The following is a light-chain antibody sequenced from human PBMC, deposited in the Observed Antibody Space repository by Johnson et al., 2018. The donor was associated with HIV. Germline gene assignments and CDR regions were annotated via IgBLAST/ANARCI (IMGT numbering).Light chain of an antibody. CDR3: GTWDSSLSAYV. CDR2: ENN. J-gene: IGLJ1*01. V-gene: IGLV1-51*02. Sequence: QSVLTQPPSVYAAPGQKVTISCSGSSSNIGNNYVSWYQQLPGTAPKLIIYENNKRPSGIPDRFSASKSGTSATLGITGLQTGDEADYFCGTWDSSLSAYVFGTGTKVTVL. CDR1: SSNIGNNY.